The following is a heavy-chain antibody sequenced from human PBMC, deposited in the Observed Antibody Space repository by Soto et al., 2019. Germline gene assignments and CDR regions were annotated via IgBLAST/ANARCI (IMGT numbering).Heavy chain of an antibody. CDR3: ARDRYAGAWFDP. V-gene: IGHV4-59*01. Sequence: SETLSLTCTVSGGSISSYYWSWIRQPPGKGLEWIGYIYYSGSTNYNPSLKSRVTISVDTSKNQFSLKLSSVTAADTAVYYCARDRYAGAWFDPWGQGTLVTVSS. J-gene: IGHJ5*02. D-gene: IGHD5-12*01. CDR1: GGSISSYY. CDR2: IYYSGST.